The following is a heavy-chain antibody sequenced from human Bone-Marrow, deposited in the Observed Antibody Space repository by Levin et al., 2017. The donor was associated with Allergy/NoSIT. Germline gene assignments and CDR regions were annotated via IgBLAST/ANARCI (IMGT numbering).Heavy chain of an antibody. Sequence: PGESLKISCTASGLTFSDNWMHWVRQIPGKGLMWLSRIDSDGTTTSYADTVRGRFTISRDNAKNTVYLQMDSLRAEDTAVYYCVSGYYYNGVDFWGQGTLVTVSS. J-gene: IGHJ4*02. CDR1: GLTFSDNW. CDR2: IDSDGTTT. CDR3: VSGYYYNGVDF. V-gene: IGHV3-74*03. D-gene: IGHD3-22*01.